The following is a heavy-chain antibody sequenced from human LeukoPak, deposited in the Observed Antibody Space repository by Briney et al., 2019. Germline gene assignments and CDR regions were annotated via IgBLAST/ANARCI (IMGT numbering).Heavy chain of an antibody. J-gene: IGHJ4*02. CDR2: IGIRGDT. CDR3: ARGGIQVSGIDEFDY. Sequence: GGSLRLSCAASGFTIIDYDMHWVRQVIGKGLEWVSAIGIRGDTHYSGSVKGRFTISRENAESSLYLQMNSLRAEDTAVYYCARGGIQVSGIDEFDYWGQGTLVTVSS. CDR1: GFTIIDYD. V-gene: IGHV3-13*01. D-gene: IGHD6-19*01.